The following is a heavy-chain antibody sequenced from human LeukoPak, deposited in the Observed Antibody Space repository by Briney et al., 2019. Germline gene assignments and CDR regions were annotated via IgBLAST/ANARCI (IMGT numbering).Heavy chain of an antibody. J-gene: IGHJ4*02. CDR3: ARRLGYSSSSDFDY. D-gene: IGHD6-13*01. CDR2: INHSGST. V-gene: IGHV4-34*01. CDR1: GGSFSGYY. Sequence: PSETLSLTCAVYGGSFSGYYWSWIRQPPGKGLEWIGEINHSGSTNYNPSLKSRVTISVDTSKNQFSLKLSSVTAADTAVYYCARRLGYSSSSDFDYWGQGTLVTVSS.